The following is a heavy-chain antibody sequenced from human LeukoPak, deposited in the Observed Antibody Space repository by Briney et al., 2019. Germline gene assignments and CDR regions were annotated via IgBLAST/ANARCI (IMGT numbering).Heavy chain of an antibody. CDR3: SKDLNYDFWSGYSFDY. V-gene: IGHV3-23*01. CDR1: GYTFSSYA. D-gene: IGHD3-3*01. Sequence: GGSLRLSCAASGYTFSSYAMSWVRQAPGKGLEWVSAISGSGGSTYYADSVKGRFTTSRDNSKNTLYLQMNSLRAEDTAVYYCSKDLNYDFWSGYSFDYWGQGTLVTVSS. J-gene: IGHJ4*02. CDR2: ISGSGGST.